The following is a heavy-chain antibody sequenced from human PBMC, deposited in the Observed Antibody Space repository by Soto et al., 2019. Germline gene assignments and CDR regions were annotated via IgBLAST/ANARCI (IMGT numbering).Heavy chain of an antibody. CDR2: IYYSGST. D-gene: IGHD6-13*01. CDR3: ARRYGSSFDY. CDR1: GGTVSSYY. V-gene: IGHV4-59*08. Sequence: LLTLSLRWTVSGGTVSSYYWSWIRQPPGKGLEWVGYIYYSGSTNYNPSLKSRVTISVDTSKNQFSLKLNSVTAADTAVYYWARRYGSSFDYWGQGTLVTVSS. J-gene: IGHJ4*02.